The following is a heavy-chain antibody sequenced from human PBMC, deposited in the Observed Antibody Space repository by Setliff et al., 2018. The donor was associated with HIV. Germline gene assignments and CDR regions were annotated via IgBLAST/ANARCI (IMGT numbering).Heavy chain of an antibody. Sequence: ASVKVSCKVSGYTLTELSMHWVRQAPGKGLEWMGSFDPEDGETTYAQKFQGRVTMTEDTSTDTAYMELSRLRSEDTAVYYCATDRPTYYDYVWGSPNGRKAFDIWGQGTMVTVSS. CDR1: GYTLTELS. D-gene: IGHD3-16*01. CDR3: ATDRPTYYDYVWGSPNGRKAFDI. V-gene: IGHV1-24*01. J-gene: IGHJ3*02. CDR2: FDPEDGET.